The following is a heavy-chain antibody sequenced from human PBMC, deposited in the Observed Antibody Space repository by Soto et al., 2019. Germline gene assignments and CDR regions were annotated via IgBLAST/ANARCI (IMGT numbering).Heavy chain of an antibody. CDR1: GFTFSSYA. CDR3: AKFHHEYSTSEMYV. CDR2: ISGSGGVT. J-gene: IGHJ6*02. V-gene: IGHV3-23*01. Sequence: GSLRLSCAASGFTFSSYAASWVRHDPGKGLEWVSTISGSGGVTYYADSVKGRFTISRDNSKNTLYLQMYSLRAEDTAVYYCAKFHHEYSTSEMYVWCQTITVTGXS. D-gene: IGHD6-6*01.